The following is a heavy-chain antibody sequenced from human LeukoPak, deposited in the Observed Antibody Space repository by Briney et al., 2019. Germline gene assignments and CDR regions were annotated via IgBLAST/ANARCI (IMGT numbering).Heavy chain of an antibody. CDR1: GGSISSSSYY. Sequence: SETLSLTCTVSGGSISSSSYYWGWIRQPPGKGLEWIGFIYYTGSTNYNPSLKSRVTMSVDTSKSQFSLKLTSVTAADTALYYCARGANRLDSWGRGTLVTVSS. D-gene: IGHD1-14*01. V-gene: IGHV4-61*05. J-gene: IGHJ4*02. CDR2: IYYTGST. CDR3: ARGANRLDS.